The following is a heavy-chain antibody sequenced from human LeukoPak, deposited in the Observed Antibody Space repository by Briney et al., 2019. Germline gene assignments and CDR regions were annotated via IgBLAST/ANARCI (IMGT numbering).Heavy chain of an antibody. Sequence: PSETLSLTCTVSGGSISSGSYYWSWIRQPAGKGLEWIGRIYTSGSTNYNPSLKSRVTISVDASKNQFSLKLSSVTAADTAVYYCARERIGQDAFDIWGQGTMVTVSS. D-gene: IGHD2/OR15-2a*01. J-gene: IGHJ3*02. CDR2: IYTSGST. V-gene: IGHV4-61*02. CDR1: GGSISSGSYY. CDR3: ARERIGQDAFDI.